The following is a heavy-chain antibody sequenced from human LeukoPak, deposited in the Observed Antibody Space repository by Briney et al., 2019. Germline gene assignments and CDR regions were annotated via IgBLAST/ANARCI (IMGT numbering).Heavy chain of an antibody. Sequence: PSETLSLTCTVSGGSISSYYWSWIRQAAGKGLEWIGRIYTSGSTNYNPSLKSRVTISVDKSKNQFSLKLSSVTAADTAVYYCARVGRDYDSSGYYYLDYWGQGTLVTVSS. CDR1: GGSISSYY. CDR3: ARVGRDYDSSGYYYLDY. J-gene: IGHJ4*02. CDR2: IYTSGST. V-gene: IGHV4-4*07. D-gene: IGHD3-22*01.